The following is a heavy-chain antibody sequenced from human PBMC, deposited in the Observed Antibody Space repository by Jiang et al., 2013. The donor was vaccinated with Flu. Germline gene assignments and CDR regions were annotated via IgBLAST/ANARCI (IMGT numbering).Heavy chain of an antibody. V-gene: IGHV1-69*01. CDR2: IIPIFGTA. D-gene: IGHD2-2*01. CDR3: ARGIVVVPAAIPGADYYYYGMDV. J-gene: IGHJ6*02. Sequence: SGAEVKKPGSSVKVSCKASGGTFSSYAISWVRQAPGQGLEWMGGIIPIFGTANYAQKFQGRVTITADESTSTAYMELSSLRSEDTAVYYCARGIVVVPAAIPGADYYYYGMDVWGQGTTVTVSS. CDR1: GGTFSSYA.